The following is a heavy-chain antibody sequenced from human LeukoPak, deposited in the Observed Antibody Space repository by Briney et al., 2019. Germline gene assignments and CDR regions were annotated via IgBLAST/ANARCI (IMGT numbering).Heavy chain of an antibody. Sequence: PGGSLRLSCAASGFTFSSYWMSWVRQAPGKGLEWVANIKQDGSEKYYVDSVKGRFTISRDNAKNSLYLQMNSLRAEDTAVYYCARVRGCGGDCPPLFDYWGQGTLVTVSS. V-gene: IGHV3-7*01. CDR2: IKQDGSEK. CDR3: ARVRGCGGDCPPLFDY. J-gene: IGHJ4*02. CDR1: GFTFSSYW. D-gene: IGHD2-21*02.